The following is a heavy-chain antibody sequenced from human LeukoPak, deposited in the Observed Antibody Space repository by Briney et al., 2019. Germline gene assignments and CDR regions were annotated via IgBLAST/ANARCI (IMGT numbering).Heavy chain of an antibody. CDR2: IYYSGST. D-gene: IGHD3-22*01. V-gene: IGHV4-61*05. J-gene: IGHJ4*02. CDR3: ARQTSGYSDFDY. CDR1: GGSISSSSYY. Sequence: PSETLSLTCTVSGGSISSSSYYWGWIRQPPGKGLEWIGYIYYSGSTNYNPSLKSRVTISVDTSKNQFSLKLSSVTAADTAVYYCARQTSGYSDFDYWGQGTLVTVSS.